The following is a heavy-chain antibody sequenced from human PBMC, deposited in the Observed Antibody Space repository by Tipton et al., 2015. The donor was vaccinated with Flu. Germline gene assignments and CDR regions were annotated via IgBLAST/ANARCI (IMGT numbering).Heavy chain of an antibody. CDR2: INHSGST. Sequence: GLVKPSETLSLTCAVYGGSFSGYYWSWIRQPPGKGLEWIGEINHSGSTNYNPSLKSRVTISVDTSKNQFSLKLSSVTAADTAVYYCARGSRRPFGRMGGYSPSHFDYWGQGTLVTVSS. V-gene: IGHV4-34*01. J-gene: IGHJ4*02. CDR1: GGSFSGYY. D-gene: IGHD3-22*01. CDR3: ARGSRRPFGRMGGYSPSHFDY.